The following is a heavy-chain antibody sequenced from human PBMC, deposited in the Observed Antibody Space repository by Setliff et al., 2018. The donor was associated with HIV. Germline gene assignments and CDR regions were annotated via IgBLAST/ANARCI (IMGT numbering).Heavy chain of an antibody. Sequence: SETLSLTCSVSGGSISRHNWSWIRQPPGTGPEWVGYIYSTGSTNYNPSLKSRVTISVDKSKNQFSLKVNSVTAADTAVYYCARGSGVSLDTYHIWGQGTLVTVSS. J-gene: IGHJ4*02. CDR2: IYSTGST. V-gene: IGHV4-59*11. CDR1: GGSISRHN. D-gene: IGHD6-25*01. CDR3: ARGSGVSLDTYHI.